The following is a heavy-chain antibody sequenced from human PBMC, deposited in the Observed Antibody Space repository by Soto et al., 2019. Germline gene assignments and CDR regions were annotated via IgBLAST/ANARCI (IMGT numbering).Heavy chain of an antibody. CDR1: GFTFSLYG. J-gene: IGHJ6*02. V-gene: IGHV3-33*01. Sequence: QVQLVESGGGVVQPGRSLRLSCAASGFTFSLYGMHWVRQAPGKGLEWVAVIWYDGSNKFYADSVKGRFTISRDNSSNTRYLQMTSLRDEDTAVYYCARGLRGSSFYGMDVWGQGTTVIVSS. D-gene: IGHD2-15*01. CDR3: ARGLRGSSFYGMDV. CDR2: IWYDGSNK.